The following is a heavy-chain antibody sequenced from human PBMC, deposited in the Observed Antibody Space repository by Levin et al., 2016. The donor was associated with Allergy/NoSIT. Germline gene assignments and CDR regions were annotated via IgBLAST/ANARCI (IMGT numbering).Heavy chain of an antibody. CDR2: IYTSGST. CDR1: GGSISSYY. D-gene: IGHD3-10*01. J-gene: IGHJ6*02. V-gene: IGHV4-4*07. Sequence: SETLSLTCTVSGGSISSYYWSWIRQPAGKGLEWIGRIYTSGSTNYNPSLKSRVTMSVDTSKNQFSLKLSSVTAADTAVYYCAREWFGELPYYYYYGMDVWGQGTTVTVSS. CDR3: AREWFGELPYYYYYGMDV.